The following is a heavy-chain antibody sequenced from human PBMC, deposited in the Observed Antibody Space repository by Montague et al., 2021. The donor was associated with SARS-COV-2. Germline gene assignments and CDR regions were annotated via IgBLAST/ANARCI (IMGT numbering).Heavy chain of an antibody. V-gene: IGHV3-30-3*01. D-gene: IGHD3-10*01. J-gene: IGHJ6*02. Sequence: SLSLSCAASGFTFSSYAMHWVRQAPGKGLEWVTIISYDGSNKYYADSVKGRFTISRDNSKNTLYLQMNSLRAEDTAAYYCARGGVDYGMDVWGQGTTVTVSS. CDR2: ISYDGSNK. CDR3: ARGGVDYGMDV. CDR1: GFTFSSYA.